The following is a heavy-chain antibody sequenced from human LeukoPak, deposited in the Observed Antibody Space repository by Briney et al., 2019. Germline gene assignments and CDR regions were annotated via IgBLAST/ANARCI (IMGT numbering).Heavy chain of an antibody. CDR1: GDTFTSYY. D-gene: IGHD3-22*01. CDR2: INPSGGST. V-gene: IGHV1-46*01. Sequence: ASVKVSCKASGDTFTSYYMHWVRQAPGQGLEWMGIINPSGGSTSYAQKFQGRVTMTRDTSTSTVYMELSSLRSEDTAVYYCARVDPTYYYDSSGSLDYWGQGTLVTVSS. J-gene: IGHJ4*02. CDR3: ARVDPTYYYDSSGSLDY.